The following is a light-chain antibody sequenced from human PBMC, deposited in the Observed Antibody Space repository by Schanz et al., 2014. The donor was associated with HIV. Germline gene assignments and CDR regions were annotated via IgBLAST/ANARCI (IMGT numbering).Light chain of an antibody. J-gene: IGKJ1*01. CDR3: QQYNTWPRT. V-gene: IGKV3-15*01. CDR1: QNIAIS. Sequence: EIGMTQSPAALSVFPGERATLSCRASQNIAISLDWYQQKPGQAPRLLIYGASTRATGVPARFSGSGSGTDFTLTISSLQSEDFAVYYCQQYNTWPRTFGQGTKVELK. CDR2: GAS.